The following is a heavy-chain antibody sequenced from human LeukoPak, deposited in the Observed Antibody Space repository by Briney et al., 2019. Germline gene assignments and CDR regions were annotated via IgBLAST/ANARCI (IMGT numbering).Heavy chain of an antibody. J-gene: IGHJ4*02. D-gene: IGHD3-16*01. CDR3: ARHDYFIDY. Sequence: SETLSLTCTVSGGSISSSNYYWGWIRQPPGKELEWIGNIYYSGNSHYNPSLKSRVTISVDTSKNQFSLKLSSVTAADTAVYYCARHDYFIDYWGQGTLVTVSS. CDR1: GGSISSSNYY. V-gene: IGHV4-39*01. CDR2: IYYSGNS.